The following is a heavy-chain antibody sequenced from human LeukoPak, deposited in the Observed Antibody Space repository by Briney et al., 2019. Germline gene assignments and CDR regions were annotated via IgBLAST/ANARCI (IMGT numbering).Heavy chain of an antibody. V-gene: IGHV4-34*01. CDR3: ARGAWATRLGS. Sequence: SETLSLTCAVYGDSLNSYYWSWVRQPPGEGLEWIGEIYESGTTEHNPSLKSRVTISMVPSKQQFSLSLSSVTAADTAVYYCARGAWATRLGSWGLGTPVIVSS. D-gene: IGHD2-15*01. CDR1: GDSLNSYY. CDR2: IYESGTT. J-gene: IGHJ4*02.